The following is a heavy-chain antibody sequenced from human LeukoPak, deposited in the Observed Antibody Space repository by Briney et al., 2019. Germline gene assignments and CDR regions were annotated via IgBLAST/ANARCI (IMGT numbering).Heavy chain of an antibody. CDR1: GVTLGTHA. CDR2: ISFSGDVT. D-gene: IGHD4-17*01. CDR3: AKDIRYTKVTTFDY. J-gene: IGHJ4*02. Sequence: GGSLRLSCSASGVTLGTHAMSWVRQAPGKGLEWVSAISFSGDVTFYADSVKGRFTISRDNSKNTLFLRMNSLRDEGTAVYYCAKDIRYTKVTTFDYWGQGTLVTVSS. V-gene: IGHV3-23*01.